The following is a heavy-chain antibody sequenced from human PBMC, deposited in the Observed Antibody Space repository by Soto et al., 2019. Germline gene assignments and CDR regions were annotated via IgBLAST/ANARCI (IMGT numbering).Heavy chain of an antibody. D-gene: IGHD7-27*01. CDR3: AHLTHGGMGTRFDY. CDR2: IYWEDDK. V-gene: IGHV2-5*02. CDR1: GFSLSTSGVG. J-gene: IGHJ4*02. Sequence: SGPTLVQPTQTLTLTCTFSGFSLSTSGVGVGWIRQPPGKALEWLALIYWEDDKRYSPSLKSRLTITKDTSKKQVVLTMTNMDPVDTATYYCAHLTHGGMGTRFDYWGQGTLVTVSS.